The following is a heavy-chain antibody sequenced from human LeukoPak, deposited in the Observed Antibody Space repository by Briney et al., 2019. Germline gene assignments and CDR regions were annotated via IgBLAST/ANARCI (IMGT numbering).Heavy chain of an antibody. J-gene: IGHJ5*02. V-gene: IGHV3-23*01. CDR3: AKGSGPFAAAGKFGNWFDP. D-gene: IGHD6-13*01. CDR2: ISGSGGST. Sequence: GGSLRLSCAASGFTFSSYAMSWVRQAPGKGLEWVSAISGSGGSTYYADSVKGRFTISRDNSKNTLYLQMNSLTAEDTAVNYCAKGSGPFAAAGKFGNWFDPWGQGTLVTVSS. CDR1: GFTFSSYA.